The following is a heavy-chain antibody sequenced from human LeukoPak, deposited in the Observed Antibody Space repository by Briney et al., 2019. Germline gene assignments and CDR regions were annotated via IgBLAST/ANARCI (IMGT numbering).Heavy chain of an antibody. CDR2: ISSSSSYI. CDR3: ASAGYGSGSYYDY. V-gene: IGHV3-21*01. Sequence: PGGSLRLSCAASGFTFSSYSMNWVRQAPGKGLEWVSSISSSSSYIYYADSVKGRFTISRDNAKNSLYLQMNSLRAEDTAVYYCASAGYGSGSYYDYWGQGALVTVSS. CDR1: GFTFSSYS. D-gene: IGHD3-10*01. J-gene: IGHJ4*02.